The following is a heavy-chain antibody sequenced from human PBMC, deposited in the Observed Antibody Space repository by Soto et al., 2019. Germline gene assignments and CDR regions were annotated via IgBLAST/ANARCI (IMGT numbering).Heavy chain of an antibody. Sequence: QVQLVQSGPEVKKPGASVKVSCKTSGYTFTHYVINWVRQAPGQGLDWLGFSTHTGNTKYAQKFEGRVAMTTDTSSSTAYMEVRSLRSDDTALYYCAISGEHPLDYWGQGTPVTVSS. CDR2: STHTGNT. CDR3: AISGEHPLDY. V-gene: IGHV1-18*01. J-gene: IGHJ4*02. D-gene: IGHD3-10*01. CDR1: GYTFTHYV.